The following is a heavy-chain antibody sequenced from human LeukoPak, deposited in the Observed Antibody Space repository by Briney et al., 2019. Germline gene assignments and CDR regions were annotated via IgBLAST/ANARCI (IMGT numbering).Heavy chain of an antibody. CDR1: GFTFSNYS. CDR2: ISSNVIYT. CDR3: ARVMSSSWVLDY. V-gene: IGHV3-21*01. J-gene: IGHJ4*02. Sequence: PGGSLRLSCAASGFTFSNYSMNWVRQAPGEGLEWVSSISSNVIYTYYADSVKGRFPISRDNAKNSLYLKMNSLRAEDTAVYYCARVMSSSWVLDYWGQGTPVTVSS. D-gene: IGHD6-13*01.